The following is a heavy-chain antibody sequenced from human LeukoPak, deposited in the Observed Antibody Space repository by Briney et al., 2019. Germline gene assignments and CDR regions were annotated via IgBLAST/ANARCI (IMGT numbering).Heavy chain of an antibody. CDR3: AKGDLGWTDVY. J-gene: IGHJ4*02. CDR1: GYTFTSYY. CDR2: INPSGGST. Sequence: ASVKVSCKASGYTFTSYYMHWVRLAAGQGLEWMGIINPSGGSTSYAQKFQGRVTMTRDTSTSTVYMELSSLRSEDTAVYYCAKGDLGWTDVYWRQGTLVTVSS. D-gene: IGHD6-19*01. V-gene: IGHV1-46*01.